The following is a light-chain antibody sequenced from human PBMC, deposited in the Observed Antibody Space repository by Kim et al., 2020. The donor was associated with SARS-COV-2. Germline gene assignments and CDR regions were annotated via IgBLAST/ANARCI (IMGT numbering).Light chain of an antibody. CDR3: QAWDSSTVV. CDR2: QDD. Sequence: SYELTQPPSVSVSPGQTASITCSGDELGDKYTCWYQQKPGQSPVLVIYQDDKRTSGIPERFSGSNSGNAATLTISGTQAMDEADYYCQAWDSSTVVFGTGTKVTVL. V-gene: IGLV3-1*01. J-gene: IGLJ1*01. CDR1: ELGDKY.